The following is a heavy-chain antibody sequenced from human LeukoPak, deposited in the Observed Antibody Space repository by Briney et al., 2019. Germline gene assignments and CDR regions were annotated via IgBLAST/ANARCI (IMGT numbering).Heavy chain of an antibody. CDR2: IYYSGST. Sequence: SETLSLTCTVSGGSISSGSYYWSWIRQPPGKGLEWIGYIYYSGSTNYNPSLKSRVTISVDTSKNQFSLKLSSVTAADTAVYYCARGSSWYDYYYYMDVWGKGTTVTVSS. D-gene: IGHD6-13*01. V-gene: IGHV4-61*01. J-gene: IGHJ6*03. CDR3: ARGSSWYDYYYYMDV. CDR1: GGSISSGSYY.